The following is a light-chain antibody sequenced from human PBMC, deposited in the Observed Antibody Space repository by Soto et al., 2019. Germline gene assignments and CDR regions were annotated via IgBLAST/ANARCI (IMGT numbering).Light chain of an antibody. CDR2: GAS. CDR3: QQANNMPLT. CDR1: QGVNTW. Sequence: TQSPSSVSASVGDRVTITCRASQGVNTWLAWYQKKPGKAPRLLIYGASSLQSGVPLRFSGSGSGTDFTLTISSLQPEDVGHYYCQQANNMPLTFGGGTK. J-gene: IGKJ4*01. V-gene: IGKV1-12*01.